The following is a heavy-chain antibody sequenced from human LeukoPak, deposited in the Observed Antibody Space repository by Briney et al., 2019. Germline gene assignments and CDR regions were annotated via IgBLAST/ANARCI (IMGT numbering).Heavy chain of an antibody. Sequence: TSETLSLTCTVSGGSISSYYWSWIRQPPGKGLEWIGYIYYSGSTNYNPSLKSRVTISVDTSKNQFSLKLSSVTAADTAVYYCARESNWNDGGGTHFDYWGQGTLVTVSS. V-gene: IGHV4-59*01. J-gene: IGHJ4*02. CDR1: GGSISSYY. CDR3: ARESNWNDGGGTHFDY. D-gene: IGHD1-1*01. CDR2: IYYSGST.